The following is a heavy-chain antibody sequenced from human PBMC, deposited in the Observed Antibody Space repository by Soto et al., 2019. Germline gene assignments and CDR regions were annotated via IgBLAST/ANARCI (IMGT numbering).Heavy chain of an antibody. Sequence: PGGSLRLSCAASGFTFSTYWMSWVRQAPGKGLEWVANIKEDGSEKYYVDSVEGRFTISRDSAKNSLYLQMTSLRAEDTALYYCARGWGYFDSSGFPYLYAMDVWGQGTTVNVSS. J-gene: IGHJ6*02. D-gene: IGHD3-22*01. CDR3: ARGWGYFDSSGFPYLYAMDV. CDR2: IKEDGSEK. V-gene: IGHV3-7*01. CDR1: GFTFSTYW.